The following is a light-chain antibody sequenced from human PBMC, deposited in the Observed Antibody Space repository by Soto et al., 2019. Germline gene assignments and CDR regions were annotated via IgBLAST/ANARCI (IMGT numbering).Light chain of an antibody. Sequence: EIVMTQSPATLSVSPGERATLSCRASQSVAISYLAWYQQKPGQAPRLLIYGASGRATGIPDRFSGSGSGTDFTLTISRLEPEDFAVYYCQQYGRSPWTFSQGTKVDIK. J-gene: IGKJ1*01. CDR3: QQYGRSPWT. CDR1: QSVAISY. CDR2: GAS. V-gene: IGKV3-20*01.